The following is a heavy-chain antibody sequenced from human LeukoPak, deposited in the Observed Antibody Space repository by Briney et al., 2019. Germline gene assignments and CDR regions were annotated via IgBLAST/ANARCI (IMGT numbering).Heavy chain of an antibody. Sequence: ASVKVSCKASGYTFTGYYMHWVRQAPGQGLERMGWINPNSGGTNYAQKFQGRVTMTRDTSIGTAYMELSRLRSDDTAVYYCARGRRMVTPLCAFDIWGQGTMVTVSS. CDR1: GYTFTGYY. D-gene: IGHD4-23*01. J-gene: IGHJ3*02. CDR3: ARGRRMVTPLCAFDI. CDR2: INPNSGGT. V-gene: IGHV1-2*02.